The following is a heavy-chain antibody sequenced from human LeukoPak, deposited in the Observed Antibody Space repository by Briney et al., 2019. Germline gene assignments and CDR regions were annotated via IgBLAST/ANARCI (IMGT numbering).Heavy chain of an antibody. CDR2: INPDNGGS. V-gene: IGHV1-2*02. D-gene: IGHD5-12*01. J-gene: IGHJ4*02. Sequence: ASVKVSCKASGYAFAGYYIHWFRQAPGQGLKWMGWINPDNGGSGDAQKFQGRVTLTRDTSVNTVYMELTRLRSDDTAMYYCARGPITAAFDYWGQGTLVTVSS. CDR3: ARGPITAAFDY. CDR1: GYAFAGYY.